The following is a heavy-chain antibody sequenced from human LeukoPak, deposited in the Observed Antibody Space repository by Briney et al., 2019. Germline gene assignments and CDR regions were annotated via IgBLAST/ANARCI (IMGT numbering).Heavy chain of an antibody. D-gene: IGHD6-13*01. Sequence: SETLSLTCAVSGGSISSGGYSWSWIRQPPGKGLEWIGYIYHTGSTYYNPSLKSRVTISVDRSKNQFSLKLRSETAADTAVYYCAREREVGSSSWFGWFDPWGQGTLVTVSS. CDR3: AREREVGSSSWFGWFDP. CDR2: IYHTGST. V-gene: IGHV4-30-2*01. J-gene: IGHJ5*02. CDR1: GGSISSGGYS.